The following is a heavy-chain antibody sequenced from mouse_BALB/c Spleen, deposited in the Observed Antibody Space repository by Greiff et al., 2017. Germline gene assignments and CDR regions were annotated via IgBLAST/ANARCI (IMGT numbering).Heavy chain of an antibody. Sequence: EVQVVESGGGLVKPGGSLKLSCAASGFTFSSYTMSWVRQTPEKRLEWVATISSGGSYTYYPDSVKGRFTISRDNAKNTLYLQMSSLKSEDTAMYYCTREGIYYGNYVAMDYWGQGTSVTVSS. CDR1: GFTFSSYT. CDR3: TREGIYYGNYVAMDY. J-gene: IGHJ4*01. CDR2: ISSGGSYT. D-gene: IGHD2-1*01. V-gene: IGHV5-6-4*01.